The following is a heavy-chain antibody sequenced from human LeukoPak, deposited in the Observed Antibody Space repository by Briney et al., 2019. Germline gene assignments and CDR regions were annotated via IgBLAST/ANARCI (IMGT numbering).Heavy chain of an antibody. CDR1: GYTFTSYD. CDR2: TNPNSGNT. D-gene: IGHD6-19*01. Sequence: ASVKVSCKASGYTFTSYDINWVRQATGQGLEWMGWTNPNSGNTGYAQKFQGRVTMTRNTSISTAYMELSSLRSEDTAVYYCARERYSSGRRAFDIWGQGTMVTVSS. J-gene: IGHJ3*02. V-gene: IGHV1-8*01. CDR3: ARERYSSGRRAFDI.